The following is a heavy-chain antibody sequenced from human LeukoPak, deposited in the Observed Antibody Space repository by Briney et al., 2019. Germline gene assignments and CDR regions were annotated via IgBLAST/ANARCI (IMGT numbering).Heavy chain of an antibody. CDR1: GFTFSSYS. J-gene: IGHJ1*01. D-gene: IGHD3-22*01. CDR3: ARDPSADYDSSGSHGYFQH. CDR2: ISSSGSTI. Sequence: GGSLRLSCAASGFTFSSYSMNWVRQAPGKGLEWVSYISSSGSTIYYADSVKGRFTISRDNAKNSLYLQMNSLRAEDTAVYYCARDPSADYDSSGSHGYFQHWGQGTLVTVSS. V-gene: IGHV3-48*04.